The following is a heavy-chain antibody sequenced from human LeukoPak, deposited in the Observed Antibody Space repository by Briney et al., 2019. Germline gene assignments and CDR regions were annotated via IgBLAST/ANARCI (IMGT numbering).Heavy chain of an antibody. CDR3: ARDYSARYYDFWSGYELDY. CDR1: GFTFSSYW. CDR2: IKQDGSEK. V-gene: IGHV3-7*01. D-gene: IGHD3-3*01. Sequence: GGSLRLSCAASGFTFSSYWMSWVRQAPGKGLEWVANIKQDGSEKYYVDSVKGRFTISRDNAKNSLYLQMNSLRAEDTAVYYCARDYSARYYDFWSGYELDYWGQGTLVTVSS. J-gene: IGHJ4*02.